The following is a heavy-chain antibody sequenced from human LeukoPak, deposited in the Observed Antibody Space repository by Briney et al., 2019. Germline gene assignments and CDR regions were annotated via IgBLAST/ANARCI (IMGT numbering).Heavy chain of an antibody. V-gene: IGHV3-21*01. Sequence: NPGGSLRLSCAASGLTVSSNYMSWVRQAPGKGLEWVSSISSSSSYIYYADSVKGRFTISRDNAKNSLYLQMNSLRAEDTAVYYCAREDRGATVYWGQGTLVTVSS. J-gene: IGHJ4*02. CDR1: GLTVSSNY. D-gene: IGHD1-26*01. CDR3: AREDRGATVY. CDR2: ISSSSSYI.